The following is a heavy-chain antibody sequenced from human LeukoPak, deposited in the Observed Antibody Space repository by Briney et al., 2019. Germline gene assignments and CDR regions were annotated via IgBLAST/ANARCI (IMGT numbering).Heavy chain of an antibody. CDR3: ARVVGSAYCGGDCYPDY. CDR1: GGLIRSSSYY. D-gene: IGHD2-21*02. CDR2: IYYSGST. J-gene: IGHJ4*02. Sequence: PSETLSLTCTVSGGLIRSSSYYWGWIRQPPGKGLEWIGTIYYSGSTSYNPSLRSRVTISVDTSKNQFSLRLSSVTAADTAVYYCARVVGSAYCGGDCYPDYWGQGTLVTVSS. V-gene: IGHV4-39*07.